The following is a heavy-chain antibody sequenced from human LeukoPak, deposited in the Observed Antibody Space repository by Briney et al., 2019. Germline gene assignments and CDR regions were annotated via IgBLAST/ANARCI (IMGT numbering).Heavy chain of an antibody. CDR1: GGTFSSYA. Sequence: SVKVSCKASGGTFSSYAISWVRQAPGQGLEWMGRIIPIFGTANYAQKFQGRVTITTDESTSTAYMELSSLRSEDTAVYYCAGIAAAGFWFDPWGQGTLVTVSS. CDR2: IIPIFGTA. J-gene: IGHJ5*02. D-gene: IGHD6-13*01. CDR3: AGIAAAGFWFDP. V-gene: IGHV1-69*05.